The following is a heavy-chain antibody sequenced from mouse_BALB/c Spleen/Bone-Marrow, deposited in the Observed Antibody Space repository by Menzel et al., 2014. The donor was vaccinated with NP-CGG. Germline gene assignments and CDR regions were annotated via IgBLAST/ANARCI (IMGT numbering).Heavy chain of an antibody. V-gene: IGHV5-12-1*01. J-gene: IGHJ2*01. CDR1: GFAFSSYD. CDR3: ARHRYYFDY. CDR2: ISSGGGST. Sequence: EVKLVESGGGLVKPGGSLKLSCAASGFAFSSYDMSWVRQTPEKRLEWVAYISSGGGSTYYPDTVKGRFTISRDNAKNTLYLQMSSLKSEDTAMYYCARHRYYFDYWGQGTTLTVPS.